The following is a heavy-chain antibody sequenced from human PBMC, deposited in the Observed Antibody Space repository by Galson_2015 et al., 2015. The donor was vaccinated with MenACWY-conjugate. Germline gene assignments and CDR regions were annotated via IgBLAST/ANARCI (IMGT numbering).Heavy chain of an antibody. J-gene: IGHJ4*02. V-gene: IGHV1-18*01. D-gene: IGHD3-9*01. Sequence: SVKVSCKASGYTFTSYGISWVRQAPGQGLEWMGWISAYNGNTNYAQKLQGRVTMTTDTSTSTAYMELRSLRSDDTAVFYCARVWEGDILTGSSFDYWGQGTLVTVSS. CDR2: ISAYNGNT. CDR3: ARVWEGDILTGSSFDY. CDR1: GYTFTSYG.